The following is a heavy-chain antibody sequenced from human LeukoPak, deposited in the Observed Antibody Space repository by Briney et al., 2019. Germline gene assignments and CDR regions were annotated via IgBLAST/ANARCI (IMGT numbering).Heavy chain of an antibody. J-gene: IGHJ5*01. D-gene: IGHD6-19*01. CDR2: INANSGTR. CDR1: GFAFSFFA. V-gene: IGHV3-23*01. Sequence: GGSLRLSCEASGFAFSFFAMSWLRQAPGKGLEWVSTINANSGTRSYAASVRGRFTISRDNSKNTLYLQLNPLRADDTAVYYCAKPISGGLAVTADWFAPWGQGTLVVVSS. CDR3: AKPISGGLAVTADWFAP.